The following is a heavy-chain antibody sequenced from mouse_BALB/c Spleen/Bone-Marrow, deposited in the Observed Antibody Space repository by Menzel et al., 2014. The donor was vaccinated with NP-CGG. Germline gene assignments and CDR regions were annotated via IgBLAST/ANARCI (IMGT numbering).Heavy chain of an antibody. V-gene: IGHV1S81*02. CDR3: TRARPGGFAY. Sequence: LVESGAELVKPGASVKLSCKASGYTFTNYYMYWVKQRPGQGLEWIGEINPSNGGPNLNEKFESKATLTVDKSSSTAYMQLSSLTSEDSAVYYCTRARPGGFAYWGQGTLVTVSA. J-gene: IGHJ3*01. D-gene: IGHD4-1*01. CDR2: INPSNGGP. CDR1: GYTFTNYY.